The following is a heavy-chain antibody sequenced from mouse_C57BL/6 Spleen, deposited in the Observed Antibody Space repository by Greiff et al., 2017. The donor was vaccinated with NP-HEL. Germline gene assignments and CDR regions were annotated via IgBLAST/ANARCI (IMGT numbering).Heavy chain of an antibody. CDR1: GFTFSDSG. CDR2: ISSGSSTI. Sequence: EVQGVESGGGLVKPGGSLKLSCAASGFTFSDSGMHWVRQAPEKGLEWVAYISSGSSTIYYADTVKGRFTISRDNAKNTLFLQMTSLRSEDTAMYYCARTGDYGGFAYWGQRTLVTVSA. D-gene: IGHD2-4*01. CDR3: ARTGDYGGFAY. J-gene: IGHJ3*01. V-gene: IGHV5-17*01.